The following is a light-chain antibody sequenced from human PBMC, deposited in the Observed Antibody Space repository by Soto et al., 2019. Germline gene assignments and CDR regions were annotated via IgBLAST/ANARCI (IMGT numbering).Light chain of an antibody. CDR3: SSFTTSNTYV. CDR1: SSDIGAYNY. J-gene: IGLJ1*01. Sequence: QSALTQPASVSGSPGQSITISCTGTSSDIGAYNYVSWYQHHPGKAPKLLIYEILYRPSGISNRFSASKSGNTASLTISGLQAEDEADYYCSSFTTSNTYVFGTGTKVTVL. V-gene: IGLV2-14*01. CDR2: EIL.